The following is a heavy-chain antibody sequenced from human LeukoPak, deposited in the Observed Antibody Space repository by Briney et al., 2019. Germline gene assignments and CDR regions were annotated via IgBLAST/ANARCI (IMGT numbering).Heavy chain of an antibody. Sequence: PGGSLRLSCATSDFPVSDNYMSWVRQAPGRGLGWVSVISNDGVTDYADSVKGRFTISRDDSNDTVFLQMSSLRPEDTAVYYCGGSGSYYTPSYYWGQGTLVTVSS. D-gene: IGHD3-10*01. CDR1: DFPVSDNY. J-gene: IGHJ4*02. CDR3: GGSGSYYTPSYY. V-gene: IGHV3-53*01. CDR2: ISNDGVT.